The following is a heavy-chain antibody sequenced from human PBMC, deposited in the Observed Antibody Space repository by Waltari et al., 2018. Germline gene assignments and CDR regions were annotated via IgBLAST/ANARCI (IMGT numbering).Heavy chain of an antibody. CDR1: GGSFSGYY. D-gene: IGHD4-17*01. CDR2: INHSGST. V-gene: IGHV4-34*01. CDR3: AVQTDDYGDPSGYFDL. Sequence: QVQLPQWGAGLLKPSETLSLTCAVYGGSFSGYYWSWIRQPPGKGLEWIGEINHSGSTNYNPSLKSRVTISVDTSKNQFSLKLSSVTAADTAVYYCAVQTDDYGDPSGYFDLWGRGTLVTVSS. J-gene: IGHJ2*01.